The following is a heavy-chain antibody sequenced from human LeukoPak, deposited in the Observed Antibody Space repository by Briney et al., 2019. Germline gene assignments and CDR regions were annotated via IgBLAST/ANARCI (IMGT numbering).Heavy chain of an antibody. Sequence: ASVKVSCKASGYTFTSYTIHWVRQAPGQRLEWMGWINAGNGNTKYSQEFQDRVTITRDTSASTAYMELSSLRSEDTAVYYCAREDYYDSSGYYYWGQGTLVTVSP. CDR2: INAGNGNT. J-gene: IGHJ4*02. CDR3: AREDYYDSSGYYY. D-gene: IGHD3-22*01. V-gene: IGHV1-3*03. CDR1: GYTFTSYT.